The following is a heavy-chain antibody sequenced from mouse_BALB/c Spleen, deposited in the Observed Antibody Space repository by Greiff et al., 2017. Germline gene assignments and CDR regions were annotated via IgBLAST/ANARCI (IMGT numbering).Heavy chain of an antibody. V-gene: IGHV5-4*02. CDR2: ISDGGSYT. Sequence: DVQLVESGGGLVKPGGSLKLSCAASGFTFSDYYMYWVRQTPEKRLEWVATISDGGSYTYYPDSVKGRFTISRDNAKNNLYLQMSSLKSEDTAMYYCARGYYGSPYYAMDYWGQGTSVTVSS. D-gene: IGHD1-1*01. CDR1: GFTFSDYY. J-gene: IGHJ4*01. CDR3: ARGYYGSPYYAMDY.